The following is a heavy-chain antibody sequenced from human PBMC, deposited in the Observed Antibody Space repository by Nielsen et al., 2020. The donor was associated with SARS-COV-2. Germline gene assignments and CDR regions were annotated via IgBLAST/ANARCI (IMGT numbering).Heavy chain of an antibody. CDR2: ISYDGSNK. J-gene: IGHJ4*02. V-gene: IGHV3-30*03. D-gene: IGHD3-10*01. CDR1: GFTFSSYG. CDR3: ASFHYYGSGSYGLDY. Sequence: GESLKISCAASGFTFSSYGMHWVRQAPGKGLEWVAVISYDGSNKYYADSVKGRFTISRDNAKNSLYLQMNSLRAEDTAVYYCASFHYYGSGSYGLDYWGQGTLVTVSS.